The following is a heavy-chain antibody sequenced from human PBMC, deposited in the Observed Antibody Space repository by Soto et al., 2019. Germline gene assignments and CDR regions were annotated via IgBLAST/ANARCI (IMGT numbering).Heavy chain of an antibody. CDR1: NASILTSIYY. V-gene: IGHV4-39*01. Sequence: LSLTCTVSNASILTSIYYWAWIRQPPGKGLEWIGTVYYTGTTYYNPSLQSRVTISIDTSKNQFSLNLRSVTAADTAVYYCARNWNLALVPAAYFDSWGQGTKVTVSS. D-gene: IGHD2-2*01. CDR3: ARNWNLALVPAAYFDS. J-gene: IGHJ4*02. CDR2: VYYTGTT.